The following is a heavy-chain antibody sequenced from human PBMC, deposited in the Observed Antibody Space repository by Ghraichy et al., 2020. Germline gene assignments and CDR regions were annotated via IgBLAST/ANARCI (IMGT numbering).Heavy chain of an antibody. V-gene: IGHV1-46*03. D-gene: IGHD6-13*01. CDR1: GYTFTSYY. Sequence: ASVKVSCKASGYTFTSYYMHWVRQAPGQGLEWMGIINPSGGSTSYAQKFQGRVTMTRDTSTSTVYMELSSLRSEDTAVYYCARDAGYIAAAGNLGGWFDPWGQGTLVTVSS. J-gene: IGHJ5*02. CDR2: INPSGGST. CDR3: ARDAGYIAAAGNLGGWFDP.